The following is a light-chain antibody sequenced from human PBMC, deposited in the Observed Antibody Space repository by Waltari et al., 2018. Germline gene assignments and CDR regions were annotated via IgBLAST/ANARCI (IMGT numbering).Light chain of an antibody. CDR1: SSDVGSYDY. V-gene: IGLV2-11*01. CDR3: CSYAGTYTWV. CDR2: DVT. J-gene: IGLJ3*02. Sequence: QSALTQPRSVSGSPGQSVTISCTGTSSDVGSYDYVSWYQQHPGKAPKLISSDVTKRPSGFPDRFSGSKSGNTASLTISGLQAEDEADYYCCSYAGTYTWVFGGGTKLTVL.